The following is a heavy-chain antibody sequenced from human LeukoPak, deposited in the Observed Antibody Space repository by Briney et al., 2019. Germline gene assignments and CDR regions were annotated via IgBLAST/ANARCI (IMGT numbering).Heavy chain of an antibody. CDR2: VYSNGNT. Sequence: SETLSLTCSVSGGSIYNNYWTWIRQPPGKGLEWIGYVYSNGNTNYSPSLKSRVTMSIETSRSQFSLTVTSVTAADTAVYYCASGTFDGPLYGTYWYFHFWGRGTLVTVSS. J-gene: IGHJ2*01. CDR1: GGSIYNNY. D-gene: IGHD1-14*01. CDR3: ASGTFDGPLYGTYWYFHF. V-gene: IGHV4-59*01.